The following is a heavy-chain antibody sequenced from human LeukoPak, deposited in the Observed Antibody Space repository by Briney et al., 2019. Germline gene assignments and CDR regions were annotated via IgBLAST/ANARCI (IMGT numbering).Heavy chain of an antibody. V-gene: IGHV3-30*02. CDR3: ARKLMSSRRLEY. D-gene: IGHD2-8*01. CDR1: GFAFNVFG. CDR2: IKADGVFT. Sequence: QSGGSLRLSCEGSGFAFNVFGMHWIRQAPGKGLEWVAFIKADGVFTNYAEAVKGRFTISRDNSDNTVFLQMESVRPDDTAVYYCARKLMSSRRLEYWGQGTLVTVSS. J-gene: IGHJ4*02.